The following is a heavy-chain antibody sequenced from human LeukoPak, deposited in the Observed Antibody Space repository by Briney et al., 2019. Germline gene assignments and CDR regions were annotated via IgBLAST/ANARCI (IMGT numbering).Heavy chain of an antibody. CDR2: ISYDGSNK. CDR3: AKPLGYSSSLASVRY. CDR1: GFTFSSYG. D-gene: IGHD6-13*01. Sequence: PGGSLRLSCAASGFTFSSYGMHWVRQAPGKGLERVAVISYDGSNKYYADSVKGRFTISRDNSKNTLYLQMNSLRAEDTAVYYCAKPLGYSSSLASVRYWGQGTLVTVSS. V-gene: IGHV3-30*18. J-gene: IGHJ4*02.